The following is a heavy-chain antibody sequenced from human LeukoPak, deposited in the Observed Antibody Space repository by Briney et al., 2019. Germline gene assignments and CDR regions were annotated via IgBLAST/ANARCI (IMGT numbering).Heavy chain of an antibody. CDR3: AKILGDFWSGYYGPRYYYYMDV. J-gene: IGHJ6*03. Sequence: PGGSLRLSCAASGFTFSSCAMSWVRQAPGKGLEWVSAISDSGGSTYYADFVKGRFTISRDNSKNTLYLQMNSLRAEDTAVYYCAKILGDFWSGYYGPRYYYYMDVWGKGTTVTVSS. CDR1: GFTFSSCA. V-gene: IGHV3-23*01. CDR2: ISDSGGST. D-gene: IGHD3-3*01.